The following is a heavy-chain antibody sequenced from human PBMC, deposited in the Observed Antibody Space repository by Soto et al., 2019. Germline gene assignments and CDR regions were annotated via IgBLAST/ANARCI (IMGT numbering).Heavy chain of an antibody. V-gene: IGHV3-15*07. D-gene: IGHD3-10*01. CDR2: VKTRDYGGTV. CDR1: GFPFNNAW. J-gene: IGHJ3*01. Sequence: EVQLVESGGGLVKPGGSLRLSCAASGFPFNNAWMNWVRQAPGKGLEWVGRVKTRDYGGTVDYAAPVKGRFIISRDDSINTMFLQMDNLQTEDTAVYYCTAHTINVRRGFVWGHGTTVTVSS. CDR3: TAHTINVRRGFV.